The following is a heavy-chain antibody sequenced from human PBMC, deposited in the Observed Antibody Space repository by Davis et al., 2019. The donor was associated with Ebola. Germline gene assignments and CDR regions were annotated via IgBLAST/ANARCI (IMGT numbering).Heavy chain of an antibody. V-gene: IGHV4-34*01. Sequence: MPSETLSLTCAVYGGSFSGYYWSWIRQPPGKGLEWIGSIYYSGSTYYNPSLKSRVTISVDTSKNQFSLKLSSVTAADTAVYYCARQGLAAAGTDRWFDPWGQGTLVTVSS. CDR1: GGSFSGYY. CDR3: ARQGLAAAGTDRWFDP. J-gene: IGHJ5*02. CDR2: IYYSGST. D-gene: IGHD6-13*01.